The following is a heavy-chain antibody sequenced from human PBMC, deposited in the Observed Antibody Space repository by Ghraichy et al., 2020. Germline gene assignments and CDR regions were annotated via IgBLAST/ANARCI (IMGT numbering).Heavy chain of an antibody. CDR1: GFTFSSHA. CDR2: ISYEGSNK. D-gene: IGHD6-13*01. CDR3: ARDPLVAAGTRGNYYYAMDV. V-gene: IGHV3-30-3*01. J-gene: IGHJ6*02. Sequence: GGSLRLSCAASGFTFSSHAMHWVRQAPGKGLEWVAVISYEGSNKYYADSVKGRFTISRDNSKNTLYLQMNSLRGEDTAFYYCARDPLVAAGTRGNYYYAMDVWGQGTTVTVSS.